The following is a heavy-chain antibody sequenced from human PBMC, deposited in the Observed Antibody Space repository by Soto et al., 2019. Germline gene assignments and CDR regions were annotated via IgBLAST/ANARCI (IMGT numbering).Heavy chain of an antibody. CDR3: GRNPLSSRWYFSP. J-gene: IGHJ5*02. CDR1: GFIVSSNY. D-gene: IGHD6-13*01. CDR2: IYSGGNT. V-gene: IGHV3-66*01. Sequence: PGGSLRLSCAASGFIVSSNYMSWVRQAPGKGLEWVSLIYSGGNTFYAGSVKGRFTISRDNSKNTLYLQMNSLRAEDTAIYYCGRNPLSSRWYFSPWGQGTLVTVS.